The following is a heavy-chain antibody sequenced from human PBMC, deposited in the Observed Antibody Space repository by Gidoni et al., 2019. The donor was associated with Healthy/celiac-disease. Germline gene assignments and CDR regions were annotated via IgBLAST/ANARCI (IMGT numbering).Heavy chain of an antibody. J-gene: IGHJ6*03. CDR2: MGGGGGCT. Sequence: EVQLLESGGGLVQPGGSLRLSCAASGFTFSSYAMSWVRQAPGKGLEWVSAMGGGGGCTSYADSVKGRFTISRDNSKNTLYLQMNSLRAEDTAVYYCAKDRLAAGSYYYMDVWGKGTTVTVSS. V-gene: IGHV3-23*01. CDR1: GFTFSSYA. CDR3: AKDRLAAGSYYYMDV. D-gene: IGHD6-13*01.